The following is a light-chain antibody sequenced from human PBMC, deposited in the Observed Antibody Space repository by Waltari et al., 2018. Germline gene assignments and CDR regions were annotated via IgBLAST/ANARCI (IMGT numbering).Light chain of an antibody. J-gene: IGKJ3*01. CDR3: QQSFSVPPGFT. V-gene: IGKV1-39*01. CDR1: QSISSY. CDR2: AAS. Sequence: DIQMTQSPSSLSASVGDTVPITCRASQSISSYLNWYQQKPGKAPKLLIYAASSLQSGVPSRFSGSGSGTDFTLTISSLQPEDFATYYCQQSFSVPPGFTFGPGTTVDIK.